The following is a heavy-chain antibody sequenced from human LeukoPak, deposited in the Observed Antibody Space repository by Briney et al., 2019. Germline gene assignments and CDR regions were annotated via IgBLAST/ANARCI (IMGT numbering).Heavy chain of an antibody. J-gene: IGHJ4*02. V-gene: IGHV3-33*08. CDR3: ARETQGGNFDY. CDR1: GFTFNSFG. CDR2: IWYDGNTK. D-gene: IGHD1-26*01. Sequence: GGSLRLSCAASGFTFNSFGMHWVRQAPGKGLDWVAVIWYDGNTKYYSDSVKGRFTISRDNSKNTLYLQMNSLRAEDTAVYYCARETQGGNFDYWGQGTLVTVSS.